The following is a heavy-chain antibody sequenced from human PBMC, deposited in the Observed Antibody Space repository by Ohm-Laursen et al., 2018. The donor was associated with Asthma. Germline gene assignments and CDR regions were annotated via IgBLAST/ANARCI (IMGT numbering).Heavy chain of an antibody. CDR3: ARIGPEWELPGREYSLHH. J-gene: IGHJ1*01. Sequence: SPRLSCAASGYTFSRYSIHWVRQFPGKGLEWVASISTASTFIYYADSVRGRFTTSRDNAKNSVYLQMNSLRAEDTALYYCARIGPEWELPGREYSLHHWGEGTLVTVSS. CDR2: ISTASTFI. CDR1: GYTFSRYS. V-gene: IGHV3-21*01. D-gene: IGHD1-26*01.